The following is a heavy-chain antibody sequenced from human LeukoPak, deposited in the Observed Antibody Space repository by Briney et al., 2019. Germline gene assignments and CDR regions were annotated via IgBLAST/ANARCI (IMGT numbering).Heavy chain of an antibody. CDR2: INSDGSST. D-gene: IGHD1-26*01. J-gene: IGHJ4*02. V-gene: IGHV3-74*01. CDR1: GFTFSSYW. CDR3: ARLPIYSGSYEFDY. Sequence: GGSLRLSCAASGFTFSSYWMHWVRQAPGKGLVWVSRINSDGSSTSHADSVKGRFTISRDNAKNTLYLQMNSLRAEDTAVYYCARLPIYSGSYEFDYWGQGTLVTVSS.